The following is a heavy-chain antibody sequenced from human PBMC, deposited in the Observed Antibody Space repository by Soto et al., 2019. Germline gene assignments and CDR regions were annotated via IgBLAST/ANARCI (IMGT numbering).Heavy chain of an antibody. CDR3: ARGSGGYPNDY. CDR1: GFTFSNAW. CDR2: IKSKTDGGTT. D-gene: IGHD5-12*01. Sequence: EVQLVESGGGLVKPGGSLRLSCAASGFTFSNAWMSWVRQAPGKGLEWVGRIKSKTDGGTTDYAAPVKGRFTISRDNSKYTLYLQMNSMRAEDTAVYYCARGSGGYPNDYWGQGTLVTVSS. J-gene: IGHJ4*02. V-gene: IGHV3-15*01.